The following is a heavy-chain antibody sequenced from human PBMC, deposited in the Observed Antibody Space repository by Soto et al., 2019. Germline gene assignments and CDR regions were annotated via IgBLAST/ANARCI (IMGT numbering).Heavy chain of an antibody. J-gene: IGHJ4*02. CDR1: GGSISSGGYY. Sequence: SETLSLTCTVCGGSISSGGYYWSWIRQHPXKGLEWIGYIYYSGSTYYNPSLKSRVTISVDTSKNQFSLKLSSVTAADTAVYYCARDQPTGNYYGSGSYPYWGQGTLVTVSS. V-gene: IGHV4-31*03. D-gene: IGHD3-10*01. CDR2: IYYSGST. CDR3: ARDQPTGNYYGSGSYPY.